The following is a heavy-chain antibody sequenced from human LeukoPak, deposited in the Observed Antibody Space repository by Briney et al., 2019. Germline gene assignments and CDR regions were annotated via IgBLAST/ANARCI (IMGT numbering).Heavy chain of an antibody. D-gene: IGHD3-10*01. J-gene: IGHJ4*02. CDR2: ISPNGVIT. CDR1: GFTFSSHG. CDR3: ARSRITMVRGVMYYFDY. Sequence: GGSLRLSCSASGFTFSSHGMNWVRQAPGKGLEWVSGISPNGVITYYADSVKGQFTISRDNSKGTVYLQMNSLRPEDTAVYYCARSRITMVRGVMYYFDYWGQGTLVTVSS. V-gene: IGHV3-23*01.